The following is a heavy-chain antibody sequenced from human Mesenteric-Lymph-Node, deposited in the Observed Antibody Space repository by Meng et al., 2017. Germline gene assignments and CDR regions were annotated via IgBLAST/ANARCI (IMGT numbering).Heavy chain of an antibody. V-gene: IGHV3-23*01. Sequence: GESLKISCAASGFTFSSYAMTWVRQAPGKGLEWVSAISGSGGSTFYADSVKGRFTISRDNSKYTLFLQMNSLRAEDTALYYCARAYIYHYSGSCSETPENIDFWGQGTLVTVSS. D-gene: IGHD1-26*01. CDR3: ARAYIYHYSGSCSETPENIDF. J-gene: IGHJ4*02. CDR1: GFTFSSYA. CDR2: ISGSGGST.